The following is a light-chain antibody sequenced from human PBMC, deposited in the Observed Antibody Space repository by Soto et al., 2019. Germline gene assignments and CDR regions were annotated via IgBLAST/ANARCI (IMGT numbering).Light chain of an antibody. CDR2: EAS. V-gene: IGLV2-18*01. CDR1: STDFVSYNR. CDR3: SLYTSENTHV. Sequence: QSALTQPPSVSGSPGQSVTISCTGTSTDFVSYNRVSWYQQPPGTAPKLIIYEASNRPSGVPDRFSGSKSGNTASLTISGLQAADEADYYCSLYTSENTHVFGTGTKGTVL. J-gene: IGLJ1*01.